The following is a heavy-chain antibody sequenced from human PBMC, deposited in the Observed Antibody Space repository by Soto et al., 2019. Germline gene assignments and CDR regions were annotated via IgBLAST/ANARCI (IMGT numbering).Heavy chain of an antibody. Sequence: ASVKVSCKVSGYTLTELSMHWVRQAPGKGLEWMGGFDPEDGETIYAQKFQGRVTMTEDTSTDTAYMELSRLRSDDTAVYYCAVTGIATVTTPYGMDVWGQGTTVTVSS. CDR2: FDPEDGET. D-gene: IGHD4-17*01. CDR1: GYTLTELS. J-gene: IGHJ6*02. V-gene: IGHV1-24*01. CDR3: AVTGIATVTTPYGMDV.